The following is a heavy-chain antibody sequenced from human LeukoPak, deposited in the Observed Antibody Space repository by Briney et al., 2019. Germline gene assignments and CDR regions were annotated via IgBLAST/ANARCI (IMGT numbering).Heavy chain of an antibody. CDR2: IYSGGST. J-gene: IGHJ4*02. V-gene: IGHV3-53*01. Sequence: GGSLRLSCAASGFTVSSNYMSWVRQAPGKGLEWVSVIYSGGSTYYADSVKGRFTISRDDSKNTLYLQMNSLRAEDTAVYYCARDSFRYGDYVGVFDYWGQGTLVTVSS. D-gene: IGHD4-17*01. CDR3: ARDSFRYGDYVGVFDY. CDR1: GFTVSSNY.